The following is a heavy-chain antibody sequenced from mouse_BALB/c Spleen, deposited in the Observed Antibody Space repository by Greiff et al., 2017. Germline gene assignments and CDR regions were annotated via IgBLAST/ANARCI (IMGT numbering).Heavy chain of an antibody. D-gene: IGHD2-1*01. Sequence: QVQLQQSGPGLVQPSQSLSITCTVSGFSLTSYGVHWVRQSPGKGLEWLGVIWSGGSTDYNAAFISRLSISKDNSKSQVFFKMNSLQADDTAIYYCARNSPIGYYGNNLAYWGQGTLVTVSA. V-gene: IGHV2-4-1*01. CDR1: GFSLTSYG. CDR3: ARNSPIGYYGNNLAY. CDR2: IWSGGST. J-gene: IGHJ3*01.